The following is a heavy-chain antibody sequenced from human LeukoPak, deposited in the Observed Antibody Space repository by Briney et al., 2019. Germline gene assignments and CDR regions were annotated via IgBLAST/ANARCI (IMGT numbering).Heavy chain of an antibody. D-gene: IGHD6-19*01. CDR2: IIPNSGGT. Sequence: ASVKVSCKASGYTFTGYYMHWVRQAPGQGLEWMGWIIPNSGGTNYAQKFQGRVTMTRDTSNNTAYMELSRLRSDDTAVYYCARDTIAVAGPHYYYYYGMDVWGQGTTVTVCS. CDR3: ARDTIAVAGPHYYYYYGMDV. V-gene: IGHV1-2*02. CDR1: GYTFTGYY. J-gene: IGHJ6*02.